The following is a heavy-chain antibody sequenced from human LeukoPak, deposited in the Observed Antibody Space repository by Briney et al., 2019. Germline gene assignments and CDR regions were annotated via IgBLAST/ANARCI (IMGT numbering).Heavy chain of an antibody. D-gene: IGHD3-22*01. CDR3: ARMGISYYYDSSTYFPTAFDV. CDR1: GGSFSGYY. J-gene: IGHJ3*01. Sequence: SETLSLTCAVYGGSFSGYYCSWIRQSPGKGLEWIGEMNHSGSSNHNPSLKSRVTLSVDTSKNQFTLQLNSVTAADTAIYYCARMGISYYYDSSTYFPTAFDVWGQGTMVSVSS. V-gene: IGHV4-34*01. CDR2: MNHSGSS.